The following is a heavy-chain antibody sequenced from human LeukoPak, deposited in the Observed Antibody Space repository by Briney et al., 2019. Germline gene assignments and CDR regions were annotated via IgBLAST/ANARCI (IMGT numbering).Heavy chain of an antibody. Sequence: PSETLSLTCTVSGGSISTSSYYWAWIRQPPGKGLEWIGNIYYSGSTYYNPSLKSRVTISVDTSKNQFSLKLSSVTAADTAVYYCARFLYSSSSIDYWGQGTLVTVSP. J-gene: IGHJ4*02. CDR1: GGSISTSSYY. CDR2: IYYSGST. CDR3: ARFLYSSSSIDY. D-gene: IGHD6-6*01. V-gene: IGHV4-39*01.